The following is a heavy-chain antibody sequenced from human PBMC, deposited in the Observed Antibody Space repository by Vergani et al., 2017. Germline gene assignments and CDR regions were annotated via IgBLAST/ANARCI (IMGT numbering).Heavy chain of an antibody. CDR1: GGSISSSSYY. D-gene: IGHD3-3*01. CDR2: IYYSGST. J-gene: IGHJ5*02. CDR3: ARRITIFGVVIIHNWFDP. V-gene: IGHV4-39*01. Sequence: QLQLQESGPGLVKPSETLSLTCTVSGGSISSSSYYWGWIRQPPGKGLEWIGSIYYSGSTYYNPSLKSRVTISVDTSKNQFSLKLSSVTAADTAVYYCARRITIFGVVIIHNWFDPWGQGTLVTVSS.